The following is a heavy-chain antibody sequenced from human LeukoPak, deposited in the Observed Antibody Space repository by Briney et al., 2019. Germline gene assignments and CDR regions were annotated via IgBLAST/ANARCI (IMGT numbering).Heavy chain of an antibody. CDR2: ISAGGST. Sequence: GGSLRLSCAASGFTLRSYAMSWVRQAPGKGLEWVSAISAGGSTYYADSVKGRFTISRDNSKDTLYLQMNSLRAEDTAVYYCAKDLEKWLLGGFDIWGQGTMVNVSS. CDR1: GFTLRSYA. CDR3: AKDLEKWLLGGFDI. V-gene: IGHV3-23*01. D-gene: IGHD6-19*01. J-gene: IGHJ3*02.